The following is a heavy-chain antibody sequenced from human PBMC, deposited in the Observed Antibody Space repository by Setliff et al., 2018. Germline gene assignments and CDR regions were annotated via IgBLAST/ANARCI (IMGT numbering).Heavy chain of an antibody. Sequence: GGSLRLSCAASGFTFSSYWMAWVRQAPGKGLEWVANINQDGSQKYYVDSVKGRFTISRDNAKNSLYLQENSLRVEDTALYYCARDPTRKFDSWGQGTLVTV. CDR1: GFTFSSYW. J-gene: IGHJ4*02. CDR3: ARDPTRKFDS. V-gene: IGHV3-7*03. CDR2: INQDGSQK.